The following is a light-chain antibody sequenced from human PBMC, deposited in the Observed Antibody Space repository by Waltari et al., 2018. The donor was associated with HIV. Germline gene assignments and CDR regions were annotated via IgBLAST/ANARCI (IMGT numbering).Light chain of an antibody. J-gene: IGKJ5*01. Sequence: DIQMTQSPPSLSASVGDRVTITCQANQDIRKSLNWFQQKPGKAPNVLIYDASTLATGVPSRFSGSGSGTDVPLTISSLQPEDAATYDCQQLDDVAITFGQGTRLDIK. CDR1: QDIRKS. CDR3: QQLDDVAIT. CDR2: DAS. V-gene: IGKV1-33*01.